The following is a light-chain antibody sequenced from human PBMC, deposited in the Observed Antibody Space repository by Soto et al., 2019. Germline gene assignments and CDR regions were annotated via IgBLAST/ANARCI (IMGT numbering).Light chain of an antibody. CDR2: GAS. J-gene: IGKJ3*01. Sequence: EIVLTQSPGTLSLSPGERATLSCRASQSVSSSYLAWYQQKPGQAPRLLIYGASSRATGIPDRFSGSGSGTDFTLTSSRLEPQDFAVYYCQHYGSSPFTFGPRTKVDIK. CDR1: QSVSSSY. CDR3: QHYGSSPFT. V-gene: IGKV3-20*01.